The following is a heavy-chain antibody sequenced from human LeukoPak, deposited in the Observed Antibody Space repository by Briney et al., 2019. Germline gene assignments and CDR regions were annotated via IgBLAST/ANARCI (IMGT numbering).Heavy chain of an antibody. J-gene: IGHJ1*01. CDR2: IYSGGTT. CDR1: GFTITRNY. CDR3: AKVRNTVTLYFQH. Sequence: GGSLRLSCAASGFTITRNYMSWVRQAPGKGLEWVSLIYSGGTTSYSDSVKGRFTISRDTSKETVYLQMNSLRAEDTAVYYCAKVRNTVTLYFQHWGQGTLVTVSS. D-gene: IGHD4-17*01. V-gene: IGHV3-53*01.